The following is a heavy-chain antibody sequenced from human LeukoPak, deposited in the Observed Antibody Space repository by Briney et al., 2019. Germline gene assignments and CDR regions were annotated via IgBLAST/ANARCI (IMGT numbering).Heavy chain of an antibody. CDR2: INPNSGGT. CDR1: GYTFTGYY. Sequence: ASVKVSCKASGYTFTGYYMHWVRQAPGQGLEWMGWINPNSGGTNYAQKFQGRVTMTRDTSISTAYMELSRLRSEDTAVYFCATSRRIHGSGLAVRYSWLDPWGPGTLVTVSS. D-gene: IGHD3-10*01. CDR3: ATSRRIHGSGLAVRYSWLDP. V-gene: IGHV1-2*02. J-gene: IGHJ5*02.